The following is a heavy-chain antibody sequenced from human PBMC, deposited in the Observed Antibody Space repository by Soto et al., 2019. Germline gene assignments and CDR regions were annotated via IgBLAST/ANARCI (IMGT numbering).Heavy chain of an antibody. V-gene: IGHV1-69*01. D-gene: IGHD4-4*01. CDR2: IVPMFGTV. CDR1: GGTFSATYP. Sequence: QVQLVQSGAEVRKPGSSVKVSCKASGGTFSATYPITWVRQAPGQGLEWMGRIVPMFGTVNYAQRFQGRVTFTSDESTSTASMELRSLTSEDTAIYYCARGEYMGYSSSSLDSWGQGTLVTVSS. J-gene: IGHJ4*02. CDR3: ARGEYMGYSSSSLDS.